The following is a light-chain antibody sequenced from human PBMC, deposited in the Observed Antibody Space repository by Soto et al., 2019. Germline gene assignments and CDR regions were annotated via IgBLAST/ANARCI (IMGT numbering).Light chain of an antibody. CDR2: GAS. Sequence: EIVLTQSPGTLSLSPGERATLSCRASQSVSSSSLAWYQQKPGQAPRLLIYGASRRATGIPDRFSGSGSGTDFSLTISRLEPEDFAVYYCQQYGSSPRAFGQGTKLEIK. CDR1: QSVSSSS. J-gene: IGKJ2*01. V-gene: IGKV3-20*01. CDR3: QQYGSSPRA.